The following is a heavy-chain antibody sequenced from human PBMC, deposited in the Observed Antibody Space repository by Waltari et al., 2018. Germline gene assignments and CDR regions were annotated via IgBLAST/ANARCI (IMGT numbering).Heavy chain of an antibody. CDR3: AKALYSSGWYEGVDY. D-gene: IGHD6-19*01. CDR1: GFTFSAYV. V-gene: IGHV3-30*02. CDR2: IRYDGSNK. J-gene: IGHJ4*02. Sequence: QVQLVESGGGVVQPGGSLRLYCAAPGFTFSAYVMPWVRQAPGKGLEWVAFIRYDGSNKYYGDSVKGRFTISRDNSKNTLYLQMNSLRAEDTAVYYCAKALYSSGWYEGVDYWGQGTLVTVSS.